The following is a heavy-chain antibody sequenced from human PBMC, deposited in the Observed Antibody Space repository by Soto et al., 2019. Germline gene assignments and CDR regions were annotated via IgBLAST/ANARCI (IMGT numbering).Heavy chain of an antibody. CDR2: IYYSGST. V-gene: IGHV4-30-4*01. D-gene: IGHD4-17*01. CDR3: ARATVTLYYFDY. CDR1: GGSISSGDYY. Sequence: PSETLSLTSTVSGGSISSGDYYWSWIRQPPGKGLEWIGYIYYSGSTYYNPSLRSRVTISVDTSKNQFSLKLSSVTAADTAVYYCARATVTLYYFDYWGQGTLVTVSS. J-gene: IGHJ4*02.